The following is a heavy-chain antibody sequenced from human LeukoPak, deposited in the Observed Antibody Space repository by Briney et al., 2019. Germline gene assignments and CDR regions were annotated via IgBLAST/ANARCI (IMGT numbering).Heavy chain of an antibody. D-gene: IGHD3-10*01. CDR2: IYTSGST. Sequence: SETLSLTCTVSGGSISSYYWSWIRQPAGKGLEWIGRIYTSGSTNYNPSLKSRVTMSVDTSKNQFSLKLSSVTAADTAVYYCARDQVTMVRGAHLYYYYYMDVWGKGTTVTVSS. V-gene: IGHV4-4*07. CDR1: GGSISSYY. CDR3: ARDQVTMVRGAHLYYYYYMDV. J-gene: IGHJ6*03.